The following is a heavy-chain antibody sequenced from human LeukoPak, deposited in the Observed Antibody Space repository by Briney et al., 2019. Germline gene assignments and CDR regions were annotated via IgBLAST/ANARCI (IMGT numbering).Heavy chain of an antibody. CDR1: GFSLSDYW. V-gene: IGHV3-7*01. CDR2: IKQDGTEK. J-gene: IGHJ1*01. D-gene: IGHD3-22*01. Sequence: GGSLRLSCAASGFSLSDYWMNWVRQAPRRGLEWVANIKQDGTEKKYLDSVKGRFTISRDNVKNSVYLQMDSLGVEDTAVYYCARGAYYYDSSGYWAEYFQHWGQGTLVTVSS. CDR3: ARGAYYYDSSGYWAEYFQH.